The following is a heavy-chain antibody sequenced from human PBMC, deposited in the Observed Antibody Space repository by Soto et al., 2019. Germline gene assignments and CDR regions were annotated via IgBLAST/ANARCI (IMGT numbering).Heavy chain of an antibody. CDR2: ISGSGGST. D-gene: IGHD3-22*01. Sequence: PGGSLRLSCAASGFTFSSYAMSWVRQAPGKGLEWVSAISGSGGSTYYADSVKGRFTISRDNSKNTLYLQMNSLRAEYTAVYYCATVNYYDSSGYFDYWGQGTLVTVSS. CDR3: ATVNYYDSSGYFDY. CDR1: GFTFSSYA. V-gene: IGHV3-23*01. J-gene: IGHJ4*02.